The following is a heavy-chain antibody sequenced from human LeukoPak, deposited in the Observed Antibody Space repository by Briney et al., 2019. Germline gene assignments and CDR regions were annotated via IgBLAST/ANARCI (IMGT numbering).Heavy chain of an antibody. J-gene: IGHJ4*02. CDR3: ARGSSSSSWYFDY. V-gene: IGHV6-1*01. CDR1: GDSVSSNSAT. Sequence: SQTLSLTCAISGDSVSSNSATWTWIRQSPSRGLEWLGRTYYRSKWYNEYAESVKSRITINPDTSKNQFSLQLNSVTPEDTAVYYCARGSSSSSWYFDYWGRGTLVTVSS. D-gene: IGHD6-13*01. CDR2: TYYRSKWYN.